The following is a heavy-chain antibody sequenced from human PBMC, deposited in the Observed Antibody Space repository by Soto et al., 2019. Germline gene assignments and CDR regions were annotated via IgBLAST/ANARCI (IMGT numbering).Heavy chain of an antibody. CDR3: ATHLRGGNYYYYYGMDV. V-gene: IGHV5-10-1*01. J-gene: IGHJ6*02. D-gene: IGHD3-10*01. CDR1: GYSFTSYW. CDR2: IDPSDSYT. Sequence: PGESLKISCKGSGYSFTSYWISWVRQMPGKGLEWMGRIDPSDSYTNYSPSFQGHVTISADKSISTAYLQWSSLKASDTAMYYCATHLRGGNYYYYYGMDVWGQGTTVTVSS.